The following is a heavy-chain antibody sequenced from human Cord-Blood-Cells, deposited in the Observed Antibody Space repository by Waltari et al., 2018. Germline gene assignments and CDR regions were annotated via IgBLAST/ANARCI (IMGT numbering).Heavy chain of an antibody. Sequence: QVQLQESGPGLVKPSETLSLTCTVSGGSISSYYWSWIRPPAGKGLEWIGRIYTSGSTNYNPALQSRVTMSVDTSKNQFSLKLSSVTAADTAVYYCARDLGIVVVPAANPNWYFDLWGRGTLVTVSS. CDR1: GGSISSYY. D-gene: IGHD2-2*01. J-gene: IGHJ2*01. CDR2: IYTSGST. V-gene: IGHV4-4*07. CDR3: ARDLGIVVVPAANPNWYFDL.